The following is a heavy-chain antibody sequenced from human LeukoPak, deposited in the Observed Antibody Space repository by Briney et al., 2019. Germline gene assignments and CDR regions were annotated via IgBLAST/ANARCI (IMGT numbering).Heavy chain of an antibody. CDR2: IIPIFGTA. Sequence: SVNVSCKASGGTFSSYAISWVRQAPGQGLEWMGGIIPIFGTANYAQKFQGRVTITTDESTSTAYMELSSLRSEDTAVYYWARGVVPAFYYMDVWGKGTPVPVFS. CDR3: ARGVVPAFYYMDV. V-gene: IGHV1-69*05. J-gene: IGHJ6*03. D-gene: IGHD2-2*01. CDR1: GGTFSSYA.